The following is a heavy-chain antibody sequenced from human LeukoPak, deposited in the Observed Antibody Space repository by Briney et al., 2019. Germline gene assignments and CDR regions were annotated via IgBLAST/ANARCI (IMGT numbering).Heavy chain of an antibody. J-gene: IGHJ6*03. CDR3: ARDEDSSSWYTNSYYMDV. Sequence: ASVKVSCKASGYTFTSYGISWLRQAPGQGLEWMGWISAYNGNTNYAQKLQGRVTMTTDTSTSTAYMELRSLRSDDTAVYYCARDEDSSSWYTNSYYMDVWGKGTTVTVSS. D-gene: IGHD6-13*01. CDR1: GYTFTSYG. CDR2: ISAYNGNT. V-gene: IGHV1-18*01.